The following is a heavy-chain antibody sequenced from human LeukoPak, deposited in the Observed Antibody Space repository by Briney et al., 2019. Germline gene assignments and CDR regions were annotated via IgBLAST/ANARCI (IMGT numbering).Heavy chain of an antibody. Sequence: PSETLSLTCTVSGGSITSSTYYWGWIRQPPGKGLEWIGSIYYTGSTYYNPSLKSRVTISVDTSKNQFSLKLNSVTAADTAVYYCARNYCSSTSCYDAFDIWGQGTMVTVSS. CDR2: IYYTGST. CDR3: ARNYCSSTSCYDAFDI. V-gene: IGHV4-39*07. J-gene: IGHJ3*02. CDR1: GGSITSSTYY. D-gene: IGHD2-2*01.